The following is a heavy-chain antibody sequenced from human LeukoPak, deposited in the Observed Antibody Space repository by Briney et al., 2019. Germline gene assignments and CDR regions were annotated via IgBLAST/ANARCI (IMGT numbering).Heavy chain of an antibody. CDR3: TKGKFES. CDR1: GFTFSSYG. Sequence: GGSLRLSCAASGFTFSSYGMSWVRQAPGTGLEWLAAISSSTRSTYCADSVKGRCTISRDNSKNTLFLQVNSLRVEDTAIYYCTKGKFESWGQGVLVTVSS. CDR2: ISSSTRST. J-gene: IGHJ4*02. V-gene: IGHV3-23*01.